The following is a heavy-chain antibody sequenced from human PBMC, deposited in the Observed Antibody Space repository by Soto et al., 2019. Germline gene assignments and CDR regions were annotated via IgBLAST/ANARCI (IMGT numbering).Heavy chain of an antibody. CDR1: GYTFTSYG. D-gene: IGHD4-17*01. CDR2: ISAYNGNT. CDR3: ARDEWLYGDLPRASLRY. J-gene: IGHJ4*02. V-gene: IGHV1-18*01. Sequence: QVQLVQSGAEVKKPGASVKVSCKASGYTFTSYGISWVRQAPGQGLEWMGWISAYNGNTNYAQKLQGRVTMTTDTSTSTSYMELRSLRSDDTAVYYCARDEWLYGDLPRASLRYWGQGTLVTVSS.